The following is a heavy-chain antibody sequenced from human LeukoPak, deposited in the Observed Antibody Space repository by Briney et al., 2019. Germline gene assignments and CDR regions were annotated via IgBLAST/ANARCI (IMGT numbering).Heavy chain of an antibody. CDR2: INPNSGDT. CDR1: GYTFTDYY. V-gene: IGHV1-2*02. Sequence: ASVKVSCKASGYTFTDYYMHWVRQAPGQGLEWMGWINPNSGDTNYAQQFQGRVTMTRDTSISTAYMELSRLTSDDTAVYYCARVGGRYKPDFDYWGQGTLVTVSS. D-gene: IGHD1-1*01. CDR3: ARVGGRYKPDFDY. J-gene: IGHJ4*02.